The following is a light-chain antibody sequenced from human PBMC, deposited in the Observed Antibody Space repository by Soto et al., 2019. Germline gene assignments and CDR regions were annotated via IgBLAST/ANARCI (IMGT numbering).Light chain of an antibody. Sequence: QSALTQPAFASGSPGRSVTISCTGTSTDVGGFNYVSWYQHLPGRAPKLIIYDVTNRPSGISDRFSASKSGTTASLTISGLQAEDEAEYYCSSYSSRTTHVVFGGGTKLTVL. CDR3: SSYSSRTTHVV. CDR1: STDVGGFNY. CDR2: DVT. V-gene: IGLV2-14*03. J-gene: IGLJ2*01.